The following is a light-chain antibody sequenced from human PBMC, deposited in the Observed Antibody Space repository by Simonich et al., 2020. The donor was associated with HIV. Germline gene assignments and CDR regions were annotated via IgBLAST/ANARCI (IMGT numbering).Light chain of an antibody. J-gene: IGKJ1*01. CDR2: WAS. CDR3: QQYYSNPLA. Sequence: DIVMTQSPDSLAVSLGERAPIHFRSSQIVLYRTNTKNYLAWYQQKPGQPPKLLIYWASTRESGVPDRFSGSGSGTDFTLTISSLQAEDGAVYYCQQYYSNPLAFGQGTKVEIK. CDR1: QIVLYRTNTKNY. V-gene: IGKV4-1*01.